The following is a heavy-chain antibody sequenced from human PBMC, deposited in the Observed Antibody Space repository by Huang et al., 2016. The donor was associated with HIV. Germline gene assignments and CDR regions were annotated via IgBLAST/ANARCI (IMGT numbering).Heavy chain of an antibody. D-gene: IGHD3-22*01. J-gene: IGHJ2*01. V-gene: IGHV1-69*05. Sequence: QVQLVQSGGEVKRPGSSVNVSCKASGDNFNTYPIAWVRQAPGQGPEWMGGIIPLFQEKYYAQKFKDRVTFTTDGSRTTVYMELTNLRSEDTAVYYCATPHHFDSSGYYWFFDLWGRGTLVTVSS. CDR3: ATPHHFDSSGYYWFFDL. CDR2: IIPLFQEK. CDR1: GDNFNTYP.